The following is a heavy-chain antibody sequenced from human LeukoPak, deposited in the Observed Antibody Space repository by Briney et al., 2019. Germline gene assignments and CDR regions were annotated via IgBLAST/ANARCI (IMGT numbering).Heavy chain of an antibody. CDR2: IYYSGST. J-gene: IGHJ4*02. Sequence: SETLSLTCTVFVGSISSSSYYWGWIRQPPGKGLEWIGSIYYSGSTYYNPSLKSRVTISVDTSKNQFSLKLSSVTAADTAVYYCARVVAAFDYWGQGTLVTVSS. V-gene: IGHV4-39*07. CDR3: ARVVAAFDY. CDR1: VGSISSSSYY. D-gene: IGHD2-15*01.